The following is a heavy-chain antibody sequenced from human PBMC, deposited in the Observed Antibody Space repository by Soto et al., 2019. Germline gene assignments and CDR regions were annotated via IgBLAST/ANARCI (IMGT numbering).Heavy chain of an antibody. CDR3: ARDGIGGDGNNDF. Sequence: EVPLVESGGTLVQPGESLRLSCAASGFTFSAYWMSWVRQAPGKGLEWVANIKKDGSEKYYVDSVKGRLIVSRDNAKKALYLQMNCLRAEDTAVYYFARDGIGGDGNNDFWGQGTLVTVSS. J-gene: IGHJ4*02. V-gene: IGHV3-7*01. D-gene: IGHD2-21*02. CDR2: IKKDGSEK. CDR1: GFTFSAYW.